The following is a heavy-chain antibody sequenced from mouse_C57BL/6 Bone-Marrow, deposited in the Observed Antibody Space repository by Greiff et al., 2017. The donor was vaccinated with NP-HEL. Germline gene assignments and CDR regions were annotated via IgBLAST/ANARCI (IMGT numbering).Heavy chain of an antibody. J-gene: IGHJ4*01. D-gene: IGHD1-1*01. CDR2: SYPRSGNT. Sequence: VQRVESGAELARPGASVKLSCKASGYTFTSYGISWVKQRTGQGLRGIGRSYPRSGNTYYNEKFKGKATLTADKSSSTAYMELRSLTSEDSAVYFCARFRYDAMDYWGQGTSVTVSS. CDR1: GYTFTSYG. CDR3: ARFRYDAMDY. V-gene: IGHV1-81*01.